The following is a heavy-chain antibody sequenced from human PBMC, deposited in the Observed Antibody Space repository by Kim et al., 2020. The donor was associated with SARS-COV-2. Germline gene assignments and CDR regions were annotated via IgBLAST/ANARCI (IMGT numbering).Heavy chain of an antibody. CDR2: ISWEGGST. CDR1: GFTFDDYT. Sequence: GGSLRLSCAASGFTFDDYTMHWVRQAPGKGLEWASLISWEGGSTNYADSVKGRFTISRDNSKNSLYLQMNSLRTEDTALYYCAKDLEYSSGWASFDIWGQGTMVTVSS. V-gene: IGHV3-43*01. J-gene: IGHJ3*02. D-gene: IGHD6-19*01. CDR3: AKDLEYSSGWASFDI.